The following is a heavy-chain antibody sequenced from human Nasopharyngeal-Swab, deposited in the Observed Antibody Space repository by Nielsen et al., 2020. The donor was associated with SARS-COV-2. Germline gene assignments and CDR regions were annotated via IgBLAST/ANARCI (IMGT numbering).Heavy chain of an antibody. J-gene: IGHJ5*02. V-gene: IGHV3-23*01. CDR3: AKDRWRSSSWYGNWFDP. CDR2: ISGSGGST. D-gene: IGHD6-13*01. Sequence: VRQAPGKGLEWVSAISGSGGSTYYADSVKGRFTISRDNSKNTLYLQMNSLRAEDTAVYCCAKDRWRSSSWYGNWFDPWGQGTLVTVSS.